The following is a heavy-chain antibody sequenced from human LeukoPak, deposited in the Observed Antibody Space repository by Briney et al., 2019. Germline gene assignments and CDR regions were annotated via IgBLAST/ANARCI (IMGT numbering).Heavy chain of an antibody. CDR1: GGSISSYY. CDR3: AKGSIAARPLYYFDF. CDR2: IYYSGGT. Sequence: SETLSLTCTVSGGSISSYYWSWIRQPPGKGLEGIGYIYYSGGTSYNPSLKSRVTISVDTSKNQFSLKLNSVTAADTAVYYCAKGSIAARPLYYFDFWGQGTLVTVSS. V-gene: IGHV4-59*01. D-gene: IGHD6-6*01. J-gene: IGHJ4*02.